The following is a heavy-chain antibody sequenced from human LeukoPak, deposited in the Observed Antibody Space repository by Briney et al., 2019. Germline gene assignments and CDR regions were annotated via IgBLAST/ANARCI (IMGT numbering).Heavy chain of an antibody. J-gene: IGHJ4*02. CDR1: GGSISSYY. CDR3: ASPKEYSSLPTSGSFDY. V-gene: IGHV4-59*01. Sequence: PSETLSLTCTVSGGSISSYYWSWIRQPPGKGLEWIGYIYYSGSTNYNPSLKSRVTISVDTSKNQFSLKLSSVTAADTAVYYCASPKEYSSLPTSGSFDYWGQGTLVTVSS. CDR2: IYYSGST. D-gene: IGHD6-6*01.